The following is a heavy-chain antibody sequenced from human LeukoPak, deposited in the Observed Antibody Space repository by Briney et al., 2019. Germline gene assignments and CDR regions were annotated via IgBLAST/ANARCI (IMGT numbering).Heavy chain of an antibody. J-gene: IGHJ3*02. D-gene: IGHD2-2*01. CDR1: GYSISSGYY. Sequence: SETLSLTCTVSGYSISSGYYWGWIRQPPGKGLEWIGSIYHSGSTYYNPSLKSRVTISVDTSKNQFSLKLSSVTAADTAVYYCASYCSSTSCFASDAFDIWSQGTMVTVSS. CDR2: IYHSGST. CDR3: ASYCSSTSCFASDAFDI. V-gene: IGHV4-38-2*02.